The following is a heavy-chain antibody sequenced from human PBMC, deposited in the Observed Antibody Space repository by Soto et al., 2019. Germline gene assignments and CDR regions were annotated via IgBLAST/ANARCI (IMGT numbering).Heavy chain of an antibody. V-gene: IGHV4-4*02. D-gene: IGHD3-3*01. J-gene: IGHJ4*02. Sequence: PSETRSLTCAVSGGSISRSNWWSCVRQPPGKGLEWIGEIYHSGSTNYNPSLKSRVTISVDKSKNQFSLKLSSVTAADTAVYYCASRGYDFWSGSYYFDYWGQGTLVTVSS. CDR1: GGSISRSNW. CDR3: ASRGYDFWSGSYYFDY. CDR2: IYHSGST.